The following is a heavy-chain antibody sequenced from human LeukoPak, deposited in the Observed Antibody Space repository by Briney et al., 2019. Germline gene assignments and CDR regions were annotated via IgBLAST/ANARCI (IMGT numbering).Heavy chain of an antibody. D-gene: IGHD3-10*01. CDR1: GFTFSSYE. V-gene: IGHV3-48*03. CDR2: ISSSPSPI. CDR3: ARVGDYGSGFDF. J-gene: IGHJ4*02. Sequence: GGSLRLSCAASGFTFSSYEMNWVRQAPGKGLEWVSYISSSPSPIYYADSVKGRFTISRDNAKNSLYLQMNSLRAEDTAVYYCARVGDYGSGFDFWGQGTLVTVSS.